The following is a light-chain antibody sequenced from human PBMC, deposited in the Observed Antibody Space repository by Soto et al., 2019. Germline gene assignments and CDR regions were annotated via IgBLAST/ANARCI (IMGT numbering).Light chain of an antibody. Sequence: EFVLTQSPGTLSVSPGESATLSCRASQRISRNLAWYQQKPGQAPRLLIYDASTRATAIPARFSGSGSETEFTLTISSLQSEDSAVYYCQQYNNWPPWTFGQGTKVDIK. J-gene: IGKJ1*01. CDR1: QRISRN. CDR3: QQYNNWPPWT. CDR2: DAS. V-gene: IGKV3-15*01.